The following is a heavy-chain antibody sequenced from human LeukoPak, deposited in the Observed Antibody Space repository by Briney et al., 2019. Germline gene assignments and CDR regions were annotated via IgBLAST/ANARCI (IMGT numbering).Heavy chain of an antibody. CDR2: ISAYNGNT. Sequence: EASVKVSYKASGYTFTSYGISWVRQAPGQGLEWMGWISAYNGNTNYAQKLQGRVAMTTDTSTSTAYMELRSLRSDDTAVYYCARRGYDILTGFRFDPWGQGTLVTVSS. CDR1: GYTFTSYG. J-gene: IGHJ5*02. CDR3: ARRGYDILTGFRFDP. V-gene: IGHV1-18*01. D-gene: IGHD3-9*01.